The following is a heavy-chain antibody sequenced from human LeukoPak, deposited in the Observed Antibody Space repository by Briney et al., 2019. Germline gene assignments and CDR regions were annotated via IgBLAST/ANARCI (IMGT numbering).Heavy chain of an antibody. D-gene: IGHD3-10*01. CDR1: GYTFTGYY. V-gene: IGHV1-2*02. CDR2: INPNSGGT. J-gene: IGHJ4*02. CDR3: ARVLDYYGSGSYVY. Sequence: ASVKVSCKASGYTFTGYYMHWVRQAPGQGLEWMGWINPNSGGTNYAQKFQGRVTMTRDTSISTAYMELSRLRSDDTAVYYCARVLDYYGSGSYVYWGQGTLVTVSS.